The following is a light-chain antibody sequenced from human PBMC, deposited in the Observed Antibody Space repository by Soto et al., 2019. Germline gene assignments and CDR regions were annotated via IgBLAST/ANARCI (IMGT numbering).Light chain of an antibody. V-gene: IGLV2-14*01. J-gene: IGLJ1*01. Sequence: QSVLSQPAAGSGSPGQSITISCTGTSRDVGGYNFVSWYQQHPGRAPKLLIYEVSRRPSGVSNRFSGSKSGDTASLTISGLQAEDEADYYCYSYRGYYTRVFGTGTKVPVL. CDR3: YSYRGYYTRV. CDR1: SRDVGGYNF. CDR2: EVS.